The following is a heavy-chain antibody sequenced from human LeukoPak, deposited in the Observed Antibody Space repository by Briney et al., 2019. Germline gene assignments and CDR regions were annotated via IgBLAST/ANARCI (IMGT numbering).Heavy chain of an antibody. D-gene: IGHD6-13*01. CDR3: ARGGGAAAGSGFDY. V-gene: IGHV3-23*01. CDR2: ISGSGGST. J-gene: IGHJ4*02. CDR1: GFTFSSYD. Sequence: PGGSLRLSCAASGFTFSSYDMSWVRQAPGKGLEWVSGISGSGGSTYYADSVKGRFTISRDNSKNTLYLQMNSLRAEDTAVYYCARGGGAAAGSGFDYWGQGTLVTVSS.